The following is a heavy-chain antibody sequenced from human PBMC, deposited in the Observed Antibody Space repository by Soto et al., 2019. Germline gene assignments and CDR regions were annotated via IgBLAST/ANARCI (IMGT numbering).Heavy chain of an antibody. CDR2: IYYAGNT. CDR1: GGSISSGTYY. Sequence: PSETMSLTCTVSGGSISSGTYYWGWIRQPPGKGLEWIGSIYYAGNTYYNPSLKSRVTISVDTSKNQFSLKLSSVTAADTAVYFCARLDATMGYYDFWSGFAVAYWGQGTLVTVSS. D-gene: IGHD3-3*01. J-gene: IGHJ4*02. V-gene: IGHV4-39*01. CDR3: ARLDATMGYYDFWSGFAVAY.